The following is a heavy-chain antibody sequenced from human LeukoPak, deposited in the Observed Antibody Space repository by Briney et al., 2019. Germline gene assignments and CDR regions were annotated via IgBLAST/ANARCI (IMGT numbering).Heavy chain of an antibody. Sequence: GESLKISCKGSGYGFTSYWIGWVRQMPGKGLEWMGIIYPGDSDTRYSPSFQGQVTISADKSISTAYLQWSSLKASDTAMYYCARTASSSWYRPYFDYWGQGTLVTVSS. CDR3: ARTASSSWYRPYFDY. J-gene: IGHJ4*02. V-gene: IGHV5-51*01. D-gene: IGHD6-13*01. CDR2: IYPGDSDT. CDR1: GYGFTSYW.